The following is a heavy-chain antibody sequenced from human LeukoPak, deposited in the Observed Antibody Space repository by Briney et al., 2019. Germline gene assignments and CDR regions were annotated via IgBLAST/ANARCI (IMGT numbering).Heavy chain of an antibody. CDR2: ISYDGSNK. Sequence: GGSLRLSCAASGFTFSSYAMHWVRQAPGKGLEWVAVISYDGSNKYYADSVKGRFTISRDNSKNTLYLQMNSLRAEDTAVYYCARDLSAAGSPDYWCQGTLVTVSS. CDR1: GFTFSSYA. J-gene: IGHJ4*02. D-gene: IGHD6-13*01. V-gene: IGHV3-30-3*01. CDR3: ARDLSAAGSPDY.